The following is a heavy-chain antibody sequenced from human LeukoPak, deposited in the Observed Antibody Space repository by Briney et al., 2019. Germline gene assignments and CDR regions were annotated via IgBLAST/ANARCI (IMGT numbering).Heavy chain of an antibody. Sequence: GGSLRLSCAASGFIFRSYDMHWVRQAPAKGLEWAAFIRYDGTYKYYADSVKGRFTISRDHSKNTLSLQMDSLRDDDMAVYYCAKKGFYGDYFVHWGQGTLVTVSS. CDR3: AKKGFYGDYFVH. D-gene: IGHD4-17*01. V-gene: IGHV3-30*02. CDR1: GFIFRSYD. J-gene: IGHJ4*02. CDR2: IRYDGTYK.